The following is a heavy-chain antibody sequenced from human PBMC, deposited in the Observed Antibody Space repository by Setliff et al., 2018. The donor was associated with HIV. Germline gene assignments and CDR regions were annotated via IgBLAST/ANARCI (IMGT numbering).Heavy chain of an antibody. J-gene: IGHJ5*02. CDR3: ARDRGSYNFWSGLARGDNWFDP. D-gene: IGHD3-3*01. Sequence: PSETLSLTCTVSGASISTYYWSWIRQPPGKGLEWIGYIFYSGSSNYNPSLKSRVTMSVDTSKNQFSLNLTSVTAVDTAVYYCARDRGSYNFWSGLARGDNWFDPWGQGTLVTVSS. CDR2: IFYSGSS. CDR1: GASISTYY. V-gene: IGHV4-59*01.